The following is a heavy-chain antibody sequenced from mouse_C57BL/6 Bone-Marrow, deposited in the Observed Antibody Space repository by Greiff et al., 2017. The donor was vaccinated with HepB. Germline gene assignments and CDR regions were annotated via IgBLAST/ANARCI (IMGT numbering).Heavy chain of an antibody. J-gene: IGHJ3*01. Sequence: EVKLQQSGAELVRPGASVKLSCTASGFNIKDDYMHWVKQRPEQGLEWIGWIDPENGDTEYASKFQGKATITADTSSNTAYLQLSSLTSEDTAVYYCTTENYYGSSYGGVWFAYWGQGTLVTVSA. D-gene: IGHD1-1*01. CDR3: TTENYYGSSYGGVWFAY. CDR2: IDPENGDT. CDR1: GFNIKDDY. V-gene: IGHV14-4*01.